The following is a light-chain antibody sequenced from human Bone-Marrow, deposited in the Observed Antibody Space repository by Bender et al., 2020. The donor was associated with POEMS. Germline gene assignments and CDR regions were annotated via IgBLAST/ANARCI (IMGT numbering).Light chain of an antibody. CDR2: QNN. Sequence: SSELTQPPSVSVSPGQTASITCSGDKLGHKYACWYQQKPGQSPVLVIYQNNIRPSGIPERFSGSNSGNTATLTISGTQALDEADYYCQAWDSNTYVVFGGGTKLTVL. CDR3: QAWDSNTYVV. V-gene: IGLV3-1*01. CDR1: KLGHKY. J-gene: IGLJ2*01.